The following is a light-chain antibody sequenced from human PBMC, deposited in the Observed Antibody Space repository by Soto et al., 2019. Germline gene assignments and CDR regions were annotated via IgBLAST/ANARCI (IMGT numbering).Light chain of an antibody. CDR3: SSYTSSSTSYVV. V-gene: IGLV2-18*02. Sequence: QSALTQPPSVSGSPGQSVTISCTGTSSDVGTYNRVSWYQQPPGTAPKLMIYEVSNRPSGVPDRFSGSKSGSTASLTISGLQAEDEADYYCSSYTSSSTSYVVFGGGTKLTVL. CDR1: SSDVGTYNR. CDR2: EVS. J-gene: IGLJ2*01.